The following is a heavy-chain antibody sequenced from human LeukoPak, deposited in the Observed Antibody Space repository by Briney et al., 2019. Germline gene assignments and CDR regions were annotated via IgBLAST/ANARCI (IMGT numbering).Heavy chain of an antibody. CDR3: ATGDYYDSSGYYYYYYYYMDV. V-gene: IGHV3-21*01. J-gene: IGHJ6*03. CDR1: GFTFSSYS. D-gene: IGHD3-22*01. Sequence: PGGSLRLSCAASGFTFSSYSMNWVRQAPGKGLEWVSSISSSSSCIYYADSVKGRFTISRDNAKNSPYLQMNSLRAEDTAVYYCATGDYYDSSGYYYYYYYYMDVWGKGTTVTVSS. CDR2: ISSSSSCI.